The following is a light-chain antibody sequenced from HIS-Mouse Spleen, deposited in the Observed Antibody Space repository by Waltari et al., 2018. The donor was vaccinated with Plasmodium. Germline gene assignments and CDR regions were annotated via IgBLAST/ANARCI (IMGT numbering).Light chain of an antibody. CDR2: EGS. CDR1: SSDVGSSNL. J-gene: IGLJ2*01. V-gene: IGLV2-23*03. Sequence: QSALTQPASVSGSPGQSIPISCTGTSSDVGSSNLVTWYQQHPGKAPKLMIYEGSKRPSGVSNRFSGSKSGNTASLTISGLQAEDEADYYCCSYAGSSTFVVFGGGTKLTVL. CDR3: CSYAGSSTFVV.